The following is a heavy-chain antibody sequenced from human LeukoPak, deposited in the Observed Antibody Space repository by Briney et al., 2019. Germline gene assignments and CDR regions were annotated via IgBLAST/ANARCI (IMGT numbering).Heavy chain of an antibody. V-gene: IGHV3-74*01. D-gene: IGHD5-12*01. CDR2: INTDGSST. CDR1: GFTFSNYW. CDR3: ARDLDGYRSGNGA. Sequence: GGSLRLSCAASGFTFSNYWMHWVRQAPAKGLVWVSRINTDGSSTDYADSVKGRFTISRDNAKNTLYLQMNSLRAEDTAVYYCARDLDGYRSGNGAWGQGTLVTVSS. J-gene: IGHJ5*02.